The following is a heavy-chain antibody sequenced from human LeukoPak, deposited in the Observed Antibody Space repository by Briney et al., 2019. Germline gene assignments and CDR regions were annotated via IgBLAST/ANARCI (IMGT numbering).Heavy chain of an antibody. V-gene: IGHV3-7*01. CDR3: SVSLNS. Sequence: PGGSLRLSCVASGFTISSYWMTWVRQAPGKGLEWVANIKQDGSDKYYVDSVKGRFTISRDNTKNSVFLQMNSLRAEDTAVYYCSVSLNSWGQGTLVTVSS. J-gene: IGHJ4*02. D-gene: IGHD1-26*01. CDR2: IKQDGSDK. CDR1: GFTISSYW.